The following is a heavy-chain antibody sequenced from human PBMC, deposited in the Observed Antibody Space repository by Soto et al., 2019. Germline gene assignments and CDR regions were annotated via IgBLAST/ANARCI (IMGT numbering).Heavy chain of an antibody. D-gene: IGHD6-13*01. CDR2: VSYDGNHK. CDR3: AKDVGQQLVLNYGMDV. CDR1: GFTFRSFG. V-gene: IGHV3-30*18. Sequence: QVQLVESGGGVLQPGTSLSLSCGSSGFTFRSFGMYWVRQAPGKGLEWVAVVSYDGNHKYYADSGKGRFTVSRDNAKNMLYLQMNSLRGEDTAVYYCAKDVGQQLVLNYGMDVWGQGTTVTVSS. J-gene: IGHJ6*02.